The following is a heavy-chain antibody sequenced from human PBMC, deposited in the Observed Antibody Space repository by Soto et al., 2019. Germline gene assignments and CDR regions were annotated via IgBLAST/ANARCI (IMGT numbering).Heavy chain of an antibody. CDR3: ARKYYDYIWGSYRYTGGHSGDNNWFDP. V-gene: IGHV4-39*01. D-gene: IGHD3-16*02. J-gene: IGHJ5*02. CDR1: GGSISSSSYY. Sequence: PSETLSLTCTVSGGSISSSSYYWGWIRQPPGKGLEWIGSIYYSGSTYYNPSLKSRVTISVDTSKNQFSLKLSSVTAADTAVYYCARKYYDYIWGSYRYTGGHSGDNNWFDPWGQGTPVTVSS. CDR2: IYYSGST.